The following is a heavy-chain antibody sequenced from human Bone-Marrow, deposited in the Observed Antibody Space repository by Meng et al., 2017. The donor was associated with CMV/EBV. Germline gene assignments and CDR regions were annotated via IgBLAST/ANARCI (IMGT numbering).Heavy chain of an antibody. Sequence: GSLRLSCTVSGASVSSYYWSWIRQPPGKGLEWIGYIYYSGSTNFNPPLRSRVTISVDTSKNQFSLKLSSVTAADTAVYYCARTTSSGWYRGHWYFDLWGRGTLVTVSS. D-gene: IGHD6-19*01. CDR1: GASVSSYY. V-gene: IGHV4-59*02. CDR2: IYYSGST. CDR3: ARTTSSGWYRGHWYFDL. J-gene: IGHJ2*01.